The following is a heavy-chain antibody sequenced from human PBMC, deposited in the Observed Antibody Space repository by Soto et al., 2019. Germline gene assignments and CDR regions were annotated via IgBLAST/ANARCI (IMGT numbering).Heavy chain of an antibody. J-gene: IGHJ3*02. V-gene: IGHV3-11*01. D-gene: IGHD2-2*01. CDR1: GFTFSDYY. CDR2: ISSSGSTI. CDR3: ARDLSPYCSSTSCYDAFDI. Sequence: QVQLVESGGGLVKPGGSLRLSCAASGFTFSDYYMSWIRQAPGKGLEWVSYISSSGSTIYYADSVKRRFTISRDNAKNSLYLQMNSLRAEDTAVYYCARDLSPYCSSTSCYDAFDIWGQGTMVTVSS.